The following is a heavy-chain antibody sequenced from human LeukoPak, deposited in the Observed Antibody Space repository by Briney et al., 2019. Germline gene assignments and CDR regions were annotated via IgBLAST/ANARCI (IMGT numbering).Heavy chain of an antibody. J-gene: IGHJ4*02. D-gene: IGHD2-2*01. CDR3: ARGTPQIKYCSSTSCPPEFDY. CDR1: GFTFSSYT. CDR2: ITSSSSTI. V-gene: IGHV3-48*04. Sequence: PGGSLRLSCAASGFTFSSYTMNWVRQAPGKGLEWLSYITSSSSTIYYAGSVKGRFTISRDNAKNSLYLQMNSLRAEDTAVYYCARGTPQIKYCSSTSCPPEFDYWGQGTLVTVSS.